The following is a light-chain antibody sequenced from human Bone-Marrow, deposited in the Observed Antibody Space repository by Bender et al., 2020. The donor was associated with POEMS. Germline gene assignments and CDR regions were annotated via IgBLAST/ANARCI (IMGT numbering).Light chain of an antibody. Sequence: QSVLTQPPSVSGTPGQRVTISCSGSGSNIGGYPVNWYQQLPGTAPRLLIYTNNERPSEVPDRFSGSKSGTSASLAITGLQSDDEAIYFCVAWDASLNGWVFGGGTKLTVL. CDR1: GSNIGGYP. V-gene: IGLV1-44*01. CDR2: TNN. J-gene: IGLJ3*02. CDR3: VAWDASLNGWV.